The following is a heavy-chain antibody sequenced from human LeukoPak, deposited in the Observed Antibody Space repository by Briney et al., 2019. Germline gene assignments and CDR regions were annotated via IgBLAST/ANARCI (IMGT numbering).Heavy chain of an antibody. J-gene: IGHJ4*02. Sequence: GGSLRLSCAASGFTFSDHYMDWVRQAPGKGLEWVGRIRNKANIYTTEYAASVKGRFTISRDDSKNSLYLQMNSPKTEDTAVYYCARAPNSGTLGEDYWGQGTLVTVSS. V-gene: IGHV3-72*01. CDR2: IRNKANIYTT. CDR3: ARAPNSGTLGEDY. D-gene: IGHD1-26*01. CDR1: GFTFSDHY.